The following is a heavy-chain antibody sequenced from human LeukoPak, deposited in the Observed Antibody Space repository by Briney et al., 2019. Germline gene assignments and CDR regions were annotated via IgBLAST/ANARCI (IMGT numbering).Heavy chain of an antibody. J-gene: IGHJ1*01. D-gene: IGHD2-15*01. CDR1: GFTFSSYS. Sequence: GGSLRLSCAASGFTFSSYSMNWVRQAPGKGLEWVSSISSSNSYIYYADSVKGRFTISRDNSKNTLYLQMNSLRAEDTAVYYCAKGAIGYCSGGSCYVGYFQHWGQGTLVTVSS. CDR3: AKGAIGYCSGGSCYVGYFQH. V-gene: IGHV3-21*04. CDR2: ISSSNSYI.